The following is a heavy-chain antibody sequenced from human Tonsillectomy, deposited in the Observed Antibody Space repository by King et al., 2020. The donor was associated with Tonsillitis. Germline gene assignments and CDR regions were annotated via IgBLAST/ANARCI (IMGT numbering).Heavy chain of an antibody. Sequence: VQLVESGAEVKKPGESLKISCKGSGYGFTNYWIGWVRQMPGKGLELMGIIYPGDCDTRYSPSFQGQVTISADKSISTAYLQWSSLKASDTAMYYCARQSQRELSRCLDPWGQGTLVTVSS. D-gene: IGHD1-7*01. CDR1: GYGFTNYW. J-gene: IGHJ5*02. V-gene: IGHV5-51*01. CDR2: IYPGDCDT. CDR3: ARQSQRELSRCLDP.